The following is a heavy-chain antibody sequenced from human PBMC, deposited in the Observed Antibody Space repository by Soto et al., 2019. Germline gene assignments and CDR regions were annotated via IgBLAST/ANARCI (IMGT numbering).Heavy chain of an antibody. V-gene: IGHV1-69*01. CDR1: GGSFSSYA. J-gene: IGHJ5*02. Sequence: QVQLVQSGDEVKKPGSSVKVSCKASGGSFSSYAFSWVRQAPGQGLEWMGGIIPSFGTPNYAQRFQGRVTISADESTTTVYMDLRRLRSEDTAVYYCAGGSSPTVGPTGGFDPGGEGTLVTVSS. CDR3: AGGSSPTVGPTGGFDP. D-gene: IGHD1-26*01. CDR2: IIPSFGTP.